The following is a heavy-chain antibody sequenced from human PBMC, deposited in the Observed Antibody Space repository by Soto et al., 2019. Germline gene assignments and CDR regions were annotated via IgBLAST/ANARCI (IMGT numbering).Heavy chain of an antibody. J-gene: IGHJ6*03. CDR2: IIPILGIA. CDR1: GGTFSSYT. D-gene: IGHD2-15*01. Sequence: SVKVSCKASGGTFSSYTISWVRQAPGQGLERMGRIIPILGIANYAQKFQGRVTITADKSTSTAYMDLSSLRSEDTAVYYCSRGGGCSGGSCYSDYYYYYMDVWGKGTTVTVSS. CDR3: SRGGGCSGGSCYSDYYYYYMDV. V-gene: IGHV1-69*02.